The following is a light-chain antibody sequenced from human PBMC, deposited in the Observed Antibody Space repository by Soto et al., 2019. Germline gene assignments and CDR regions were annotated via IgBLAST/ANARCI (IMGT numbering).Light chain of an antibody. CDR2: GAS. V-gene: IGKV3-15*01. Sequence: EVILTQSPGTLSVSPGERATLSCRASQSIGSNLAWYQQKPGQAPSLLIYGASTRAAAIPARFSGSGSGTDFTLTISSLQSEDFAAYYCQQYNYWPSPITFGQGTRLEIK. CDR3: QQYNYWPSPIT. J-gene: IGKJ5*01. CDR1: QSIGSN.